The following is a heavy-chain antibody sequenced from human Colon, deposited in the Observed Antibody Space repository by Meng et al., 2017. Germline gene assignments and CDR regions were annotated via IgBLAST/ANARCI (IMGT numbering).Heavy chain of an antibody. CDR2: VSGYNGVT. CDR3: ARTPFGGAAGTIGDWFDP. CDR1: GYTFDSSG. V-gene: IGHV1-18*01. Sequence: ASVKVSCKASGYTFDSSGLSWVRQAPGQGLEWMGWVSGYNGVTNYAQKFQGRVTMTADTSTSTAYMELMSLRSDDTAVYYCARTPFGGAAGTIGDWFDPWGQGTLGTVSS. D-gene: IGHD6-13*01. J-gene: IGHJ5*02.